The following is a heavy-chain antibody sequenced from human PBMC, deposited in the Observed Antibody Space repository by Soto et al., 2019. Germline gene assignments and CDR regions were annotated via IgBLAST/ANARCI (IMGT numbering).Heavy chain of an antibody. CDR2: INAGNGNT. Sequence: SVKVSCKASGYTFTSYAMHWVRQAPGQRLEWMGWINAGNGNTKYSQKFQGRVTITRDTSASTAYMELSSLRSEDTAVYYCARLGAAAGTDNWFDPWGQGTLVTVYS. V-gene: IGHV1-3*01. CDR3: ARLGAAAGTDNWFDP. J-gene: IGHJ5*02. CDR1: GYTFTSYA. D-gene: IGHD6-13*01.